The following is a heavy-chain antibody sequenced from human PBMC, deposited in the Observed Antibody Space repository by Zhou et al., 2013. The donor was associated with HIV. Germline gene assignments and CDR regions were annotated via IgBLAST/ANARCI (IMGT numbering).Heavy chain of an antibody. J-gene: IGHJ6*03. D-gene: IGHD3-16*01. CDR1: GGSISSHY. CDR2: IDYSGIT. Sequence: QVQLQESGPGLVKPSETLSLTCIVSGGSISSHYWSWIRQPPGKGLEWIGYIDYSGITKYNPSLKSRVTISVDTSKNQFSVKLSSATAADTAVYYCARVRGIRPYYYYMDVWGKGTTVIVSS. CDR3: ARVRGIRPYYYYMDV. V-gene: IGHV4-59*11.